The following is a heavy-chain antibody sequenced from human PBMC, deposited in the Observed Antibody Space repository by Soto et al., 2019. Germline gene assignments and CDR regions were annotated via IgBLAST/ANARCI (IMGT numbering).Heavy chain of an antibody. CDR3: AKAYYYDSSGYMGIGYFDY. J-gene: IGHJ4*02. V-gene: IGHV3-23*01. D-gene: IGHD3-22*01. CDR1: GFTFSSYA. Sequence: GGSLRLSCAASGFTFSSYAMSWVRQAPGKGLEWVSAISGSGGSTYYADSVKGRFTISRDNSKNTLYLQMNSLRAEDTAVYYCAKAYYYDSSGYMGIGYFDYWGQGTLVTVSS. CDR2: ISGSGGST.